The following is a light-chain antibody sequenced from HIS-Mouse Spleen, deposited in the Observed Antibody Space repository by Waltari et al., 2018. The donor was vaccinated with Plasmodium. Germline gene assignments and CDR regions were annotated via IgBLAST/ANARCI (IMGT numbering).Light chain of an antibody. Sequence: QSALTQPASVSGSPGQSITISCTGTSSDVGGYNYVSWYQQHPGKAPKPMIYDVSNRPHGVSTRFSGSKSGNTASLTISGLQAEDEADYYCSSYTSSSTLYVVFGGGTKLTVL. CDR2: DVS. CDR1: SSDVGGYNY. J-gene: IGLJ2*01. V-gene: IGLV2-14*03. CDR3: SSYTSSSTLYVV.